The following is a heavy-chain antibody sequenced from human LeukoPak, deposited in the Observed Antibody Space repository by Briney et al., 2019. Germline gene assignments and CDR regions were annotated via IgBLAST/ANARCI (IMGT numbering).Heavy chain of an antibody. CDR2: INPSGSST. J-gene: IGHJ6*03. V-gene: IGHV1-46*01. Sequence: ASVKVSCKASGYTFTSYYMHWVRPAPGQGLEWMRIINPSGSSTSYAQKFQGRVTMTRDMSTSTVYMELSSLRSEDTAVYYCARGYCTNGVCYTDYYYYMDVWGKGTTVTVSS. CDR3: ARGYCTNGVCYTDYYYYMDV. CDR1: GYTFTSYY. D-gene: IGHD2-8*01.